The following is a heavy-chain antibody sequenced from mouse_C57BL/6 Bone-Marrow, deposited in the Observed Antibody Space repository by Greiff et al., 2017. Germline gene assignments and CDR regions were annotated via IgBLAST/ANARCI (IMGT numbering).Heavy chain of an antibody. CDR2: IDPENGDT. CDR1: GFNIKDDY. V-gene: IGHV14-4*01. Sequence: VHVKQSGAELVRPGASVKLSCTASGFNIKDDYMHWVKQRPEQGLEWIGWIDPENGDTEYASKFQGKATITADTSSNTAYLQLSSLTSEDTAVYYCTTRCNYWGQGTTLTVSS. CDR3: TTRCNY. J-gene: IGHJ2*01.